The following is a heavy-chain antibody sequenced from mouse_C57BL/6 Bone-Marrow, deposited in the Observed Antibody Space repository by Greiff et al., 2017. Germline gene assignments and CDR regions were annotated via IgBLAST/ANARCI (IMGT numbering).Heavy chain of an antibody. CDR3: ARDYSNWDAMDY. D-gene: IGHD2-5*01. Sequence: VQLQQSGPELVKPGASVKISCKASGYSFTDYNMNWVKQSNGKSLGWIGVFNPNYGPTSYNQKFKGKATLTVDKSSSTAYMQRNSLTSVDSAVYYCARDYSNWDAMDYWGQGTSVTVSS. CDR2: FNPNYGPT. V-gene: IGHV1-39*01. J-gene: IGHJ4*01. CDR1: GYSFTDYN.